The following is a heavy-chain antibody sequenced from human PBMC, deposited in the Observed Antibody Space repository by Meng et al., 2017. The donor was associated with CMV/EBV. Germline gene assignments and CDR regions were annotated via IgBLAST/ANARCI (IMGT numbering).Heavy chain of an antibody. CDR2: IYTSGST. V-gene: IGHV4-4*07. CDR3: ARDLMNCSSTSCANWFDP. Sequence: QVPLQGSGPGLGKPSGNLSLTCTVSGGSISSYYWSWIRQPAGKGLEWIGRIYTSGSTNYNPSLKSRVTMSVDTSKNQFSLKLSSVTAADTAVYYCARDLMNCSSTSCANWFDPWGQGTLVTVSS. J-gene: IGHJ5*02. CDR1: GGSISSYY. D-gene: IGHD2-2*01.